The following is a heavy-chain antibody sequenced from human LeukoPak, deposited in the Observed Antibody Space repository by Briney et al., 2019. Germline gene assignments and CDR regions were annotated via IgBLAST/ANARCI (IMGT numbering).Heavy chain of an antibody. Sequence: ASVKVSCKASGYTFTSYGISWVRQAPGQGLEWMGWISAYNGNTNYAQKLQGRVTTTTDTSTSTAYMELRSLRSDDTAVYYCARDHITMMHNWFDPWGQGTLVTVSS. V-gene: IGHV1-18*01. J-gene: IGHJ5*02. CDR1: GYTFTSYG. D-gene: IGHD3-22*01. CDR3: ARDHITMMHNWFDP. CDR2: ISAYNGNT.